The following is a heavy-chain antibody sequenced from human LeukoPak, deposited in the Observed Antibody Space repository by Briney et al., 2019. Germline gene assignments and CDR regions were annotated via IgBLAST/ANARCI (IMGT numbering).Heavy chain of an antibody. Sequence: PGGSLRLSCAASGFTFDDYAMHWVRQAPGKGLEWVSGISWNSDNIGYADSVKGRFTISRDNAKNFLYLQMNSLRTEDTALYYCAKDRDYGGNSGCDYWGQGTLVTVSS. CDR1: GFTFDDYA. CDR3: AKDRDYGGNSGCDY. D-gene: IGHD4-23*01. J-gene: IGHJ4*02. CDR2: ISWNSDNI. V-gene: IGHV3-9*01.